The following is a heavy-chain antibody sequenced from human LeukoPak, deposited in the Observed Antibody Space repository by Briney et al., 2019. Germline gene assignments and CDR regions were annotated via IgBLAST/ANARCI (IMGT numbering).Heavy chain of an antibody. CDR3: ARSRSRITIFGVLDDY. CDR1: GYTLTELS. Sequence: ASVKVSCKVSGYTLTELSMHWVRQAPGKGLEWMGGFDPEDGETIYAQKFQGRVTMTRNTSISTAYMELSSLRSEDTAVYYCARSRSRITIFGVLDDYWGQGTLVTVSS. CDR2: FDPEDGET. V-gene: IGHV1-24*01. D-gene: IGHD3-3*01. J-gene: IGHJ4*02.